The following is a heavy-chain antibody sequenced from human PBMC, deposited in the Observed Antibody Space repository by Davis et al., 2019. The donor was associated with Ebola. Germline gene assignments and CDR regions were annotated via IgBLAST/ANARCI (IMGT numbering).Heavy chain of an antibody. CDR2: MNPNSGNT. J-gene: IGHJ6*02. CDR1: GYTFTSYD. Sequence: AASVKVSCKASGYTFTSYDINWVRQATGQGLEWMGWMNPNSGNTGYAQKFQGRVTMTRNTSISTAYMELSSLRSEDTAVYYCARGDYYGSGSYYRTYYYYYGMDVWGQGTTVTVSS. V-gene: IGHV1-8*01. CDR3: ARGDYYGSGSYYRTYYYYYGMDV. D-gene: IGHD3-10*01.